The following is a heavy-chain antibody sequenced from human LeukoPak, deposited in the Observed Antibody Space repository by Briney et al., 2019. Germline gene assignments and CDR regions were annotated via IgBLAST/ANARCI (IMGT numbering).Heavy chain of an antibody. D-gene: IGHD3-22*01. CDR3: ARDVRNYYDSSGYYLFDY. V-gene: IGHV4-38-2*02. Sequence: SETLSLTCTVSGYSISSGYYWGWIRPPPGKGLEWIGSIYHSGSTYYNPSLKSRVTISVDTSKNQFSLKLSSVTAADTAVYYCARDVRNYYDSSGYYLFDYWGQGTLVTVSS. CDR1: GYSISSGYY. J-gene: IGHJ4*02. CDR2: IYHSGST.